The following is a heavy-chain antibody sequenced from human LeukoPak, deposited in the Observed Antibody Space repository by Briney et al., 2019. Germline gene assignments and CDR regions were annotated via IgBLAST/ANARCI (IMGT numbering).Heavy chain of an antibody. V-gene: IGHV3-15*01. CDR2: IKSKTDGGTT. Sequence: GGSLRLSCAASGFTFSNAWMSWVRQAPGKGLEWVGRIKSKTDGGTTDYAAPVKGRFTISRDDSKNTLYLQMSSLKTEDTAVYYCAKDGWPKLRPFDYWGQGTLVTVSS. J-gene: IGHJ4*02. CDR3: AKDGWPKLRPFDY. CDR1: GFTFSNAW. D-gene: IGHD3-3*01.